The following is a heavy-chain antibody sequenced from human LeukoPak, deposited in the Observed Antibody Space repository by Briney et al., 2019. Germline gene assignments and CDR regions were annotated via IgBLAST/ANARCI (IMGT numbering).Heavy chain of an antibody. J-gene: IGHJ4*02. CDR1: GHTFTNYG. Sequence: ASVKVSCKASGHTFTNYGISWVRQAPGQGLEWMGWISAYNGNTNYVQNLQGRVTMTTDTSTSTAYMELRSLRSDDTAVYFCATSYCSGGSCYTALFDCWGQGTLVTVSS. D-gene: IGHD2-15*01. CDR3: ATSYCSGGSCYTALFDC. CDR2: ISAYNGNT. V-gene: IGHV1-18*01.